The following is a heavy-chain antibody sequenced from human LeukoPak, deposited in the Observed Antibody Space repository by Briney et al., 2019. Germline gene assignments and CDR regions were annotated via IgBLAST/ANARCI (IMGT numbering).Heavy chain of an antibody. CDR1: GFTFSDYY. CDR2: ISSSGSTI. D-gene: IGHD1-1*01. V-gene: IGHV3-11*04. J-gene: IGHJ4*02. Sequence: GGSLRLSCAASGFTFSDYYMSWIRQAPGKGLEWVSYISSSGSTIYYADSVKGRFTISRDNAKNSLYLQMNSLRAEDTAVYYCARDPSEEYNAFDYWGQGTLVTVSS. CDR3: ARDPSEEYNAFDY.